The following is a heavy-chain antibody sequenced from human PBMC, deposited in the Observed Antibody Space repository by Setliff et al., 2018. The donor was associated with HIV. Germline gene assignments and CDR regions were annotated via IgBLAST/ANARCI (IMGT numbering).Heavy chain of an antibody. CDR3: ARDIWAYGLMGS. CDR1: GGSISSNW. J-gene: IGHJ5*02. Sequence: SETLSLTCAVSGGSISSNWWSWVRQSPGKGLEWIGEINHSGSTNYNPSLKSRVTISVDTSKNQFSLKLSSVTAADTAVYYCARDIWAYGLMGSWGQGTLVTVS. D-gene: IGHD4-17*01. V-gene: IGHV4-4*02. CDR2: INHSGST.